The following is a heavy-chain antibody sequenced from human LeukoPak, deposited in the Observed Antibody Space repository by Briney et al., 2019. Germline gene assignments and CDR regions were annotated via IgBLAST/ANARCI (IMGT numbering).Heavy chain of an antibody. Sequence: SETLSLTCTVSGGSISNARYYWGWIRQPPGKGLEWIGSIYYSETTYYNPSLKSRVTISVDTSKTQFSLKLSSVTAADSALYYCARVYYYDSSGFNWFDPWGQGTLVTVPS. V-gene: IGHV4-39*07. D-gene: IGHD3-22*01. J-gene: IGHJ5*02. CDR3: ARVYYYDSSGFNWFDP. CDR2: IYYSETT. CDR1: GGSISNARYY.